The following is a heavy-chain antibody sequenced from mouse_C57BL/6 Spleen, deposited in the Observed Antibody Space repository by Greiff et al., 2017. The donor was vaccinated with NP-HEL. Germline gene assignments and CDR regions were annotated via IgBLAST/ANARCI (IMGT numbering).Heavy chain of an antibody. Sequence: VQLQQSGAELARPGASVTLSCKASGYTFTSYGISWVKQRTGKGLEWIGDIYPGSGSTNYNEKFKSKATLTVDTSSSTAYMQLSSLTSEDSAVYYCARADGYPYYFDYWGQGTTLTVSS. J-gene: IGHJ2*01. CDR1: GYTFTSYG. V-gene: IGHV1-81*01. D-gene: IGHD2-3*01. CDR3: ARADGYPYYFDY. CDR2: IYPGSGST.